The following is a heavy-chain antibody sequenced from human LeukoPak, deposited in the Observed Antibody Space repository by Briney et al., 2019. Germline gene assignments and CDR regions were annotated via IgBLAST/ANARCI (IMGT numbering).Heavy chain of an antibody. CDR3: ARAVLSRYDY. CDR2: IYSGGST. Sequence: GESLRLSCAASGFTVSSNYMSWVRQAPGKGLEWVSVIYSGGSTYYADSVKGRFTISRDNSKNTLYLQMNSLRAEDTAVYYCARAVLSRYDYWGQGTLVTVSS. J-gene: IGHJ4*02. D-gene: IGHD3-16*02. V-gene: IGHV3-53*01. CDR1: GFTVSSNY.